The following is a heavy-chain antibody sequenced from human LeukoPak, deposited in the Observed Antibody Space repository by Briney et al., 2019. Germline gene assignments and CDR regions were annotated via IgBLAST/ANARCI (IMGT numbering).Heavy chain of an antibody. CDR3: TRGPTSGWFPFDY. V-gene: IGHV3-74*01. D-gene: IGHD6-13*01. Sequence: PGGSLRLSCAASGFTFTNYWMHWVRQAPGKGPVWVSRINIDGSDTDYAGSVKGRFTISRDNAKNTLYLQMNSLRTEDTAVFYCTRGPTSGWFPFDYWGQGALVTVSS. CDR1: GFTFTNYW. CDR2: INIDGSDT. J-gene: IGHJ4*02.